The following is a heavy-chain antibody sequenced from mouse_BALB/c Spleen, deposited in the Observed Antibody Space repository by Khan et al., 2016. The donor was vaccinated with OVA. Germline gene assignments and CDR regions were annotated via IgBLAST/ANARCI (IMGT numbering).Heavy chain of an antibody. J-gene: IGHJ3*01. D-gene: IGHD1-1*02. CDR1: GFTFSDYY. Sequence: EVELVESGGGLVKPGGSLKLSCAASGFTFSDYYMYWVRQTPEKRLEWVATISDGGSYTYYPDRVKGRFTISRDNAKNNLYLQMSSRKSEDTAMYYCARAGYGGFAYWGQGTLVTVSA. CDR3: ARAGYGGFAY. V-gene: IGHV5-4*02. CDR2: ISDGGSYT.